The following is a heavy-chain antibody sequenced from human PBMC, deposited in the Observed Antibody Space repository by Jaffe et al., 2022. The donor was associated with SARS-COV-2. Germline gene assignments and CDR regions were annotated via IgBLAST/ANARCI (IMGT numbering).Heavy chain of an antibody. CDR1: GLNFGDSY. CDR2: ISPSGRSGSTL. Sequence: QVRLAESGGGLVKPGGSLKLSCAVSGLNFGDSYMSWIRQAPGKGLEWVSYISPSGRSGSTLYYADSVKGRFTISRDNAKKSLYLQMNSLRVEDTAVYYCARGHYELGYWGQGTLVTVSS. V-gene: IGHV3-11*01. J-gene: IGHJ4*02. CDR3: ARGHYELGY. D-gene: IGHD4-17*01.